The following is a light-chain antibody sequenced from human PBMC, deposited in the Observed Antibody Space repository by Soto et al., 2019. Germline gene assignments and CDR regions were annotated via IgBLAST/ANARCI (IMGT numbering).Light chain of an antibody. Sequence: EIVLTQSPDTLSLSPGERATLSCRASQSVTSSYLAWYQQKPGQAPRLLIYGASSRATGIPDRFSGSGSGTDFTLTISRLEPEDFAVYYCQQYGNSPRGTFGQGTKVDIK. CDR2: GAS. V-gene: IGKV3-20*01. J-gene: IGKJ1*01. CDR1: QSVTSSY. CDR3: QQYGNSPRGT.